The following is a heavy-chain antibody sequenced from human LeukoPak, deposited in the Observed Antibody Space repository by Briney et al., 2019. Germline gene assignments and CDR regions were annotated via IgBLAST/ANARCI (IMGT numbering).Heavy chain of an antibody. V-gene: IGHV1-69*04. J-gene: IGHJ4*02. Sequence: ASVKVSCKASGGTFSSYAISWVRQAPGQGLEWMGRIIPILGIANYAQKFQGRVTITADKSTSTAYMELSSLRPEDTAVYYCAATFGVVDTAMVRWGQGTLVTVSS. CDR2: IIPILGIA. CDR3: AATFGVVDTAMVR. D-gene: IGHD5-18*01. CDR1: GGTFSSYA.